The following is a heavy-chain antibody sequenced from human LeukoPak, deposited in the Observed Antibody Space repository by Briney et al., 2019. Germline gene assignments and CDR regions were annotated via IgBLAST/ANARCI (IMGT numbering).Heavy chain of an antibody. V-gene: IGHV3-23*01. CDR2: ISDSGHDT. J-gene: IGHJ4*02. Sequence: GGSLRLSCAASGFTFPNYDMSRVRRAPGKGLEWVSTISDSGHDTSYADSVKGRFTISRDNSKNTLYLQMSSLRAEDTALYYCATGENYFDFWGQGTLVTVSS. CDR3: ATGENYFDF. D-gene: IGHD3-16*01. CDR1: GFTFPNYD.